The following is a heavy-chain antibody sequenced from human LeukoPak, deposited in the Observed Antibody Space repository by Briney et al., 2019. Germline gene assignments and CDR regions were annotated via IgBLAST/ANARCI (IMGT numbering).Heavy chain of an antibody. Sequence: SETLSLTCTDSGGSISSYYWSWIRQPPGKGLEWIAYISYSGSSNYSPSLKSRVSISVETSKNQFSLKLNPVTAADTAMYYCARVSWPAGSSCYYFDYWGQGTLVSVSS. D-gene: IGHD2-15*01. CDR1: GGSISSYY. CDR2: ISYSGSS. V-gene: IGHV4-59*01. J-gene: IGHJ4*02. CDR3: ARVSWPAGSSCYYFDY.